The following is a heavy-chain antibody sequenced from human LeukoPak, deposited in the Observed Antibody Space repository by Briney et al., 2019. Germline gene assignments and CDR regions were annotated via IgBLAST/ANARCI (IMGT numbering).Heavy chain of an antibody. D-gene: IGHD3-3*01. CDR2: IKSDGSST. V-gene: IGHV3-74*01. J-gene: IGHJ5*02. CDR3: TKSDWFDP. Sequence: PGGSLRLSCAASGFTFSNYWMHWVRQAPGKGLVWVSRIKSDGSSTTYADSAKGRFTISRDNAKNTLYLQMNSLRAEDTAVYYCTKSDWFDPWGQGTLVTVSS. CDR1: GFTFSNYW.